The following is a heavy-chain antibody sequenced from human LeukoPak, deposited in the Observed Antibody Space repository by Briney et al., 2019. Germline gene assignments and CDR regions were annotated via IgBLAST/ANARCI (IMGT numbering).Heavy chain of an antibody. CDR1: GYTFTAYY. D-gene: IGHD5-18*01. Sequence: ASVKVSCKASGYTFTAYYMHWVRQAPGQGLEWMGWINPNSGVTNYAQKFQGRVTMTRDTSVSTAYMELRRLRSDDTAVYYCARGQKYRSGYTVTELGSGYFDYWGQGPLVTVSS. CDR2: INPNSGVT. CDR3: ARGQKYRSGYTVTELGSGYFDY. V-gene: IGHV1-2*02. J-gene: IGHJ4*02.